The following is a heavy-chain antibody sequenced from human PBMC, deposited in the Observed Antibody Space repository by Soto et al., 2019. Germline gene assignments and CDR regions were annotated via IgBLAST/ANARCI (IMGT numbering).Heavy chain of an antibody. Sequence: PGGSLRRSCAASGFTFSSYIMNWVRQAPGKGLEWVSSISSSSSYIYYADSVKGRFTISRDNAKNSLYLQMNSLRAEDTAVYYCARVSSSSSWYRYGMDVWGQGTTVTVSS. CDR2: ISSSSSYI. V-gene: IGHV3-21*01. CDR1: GFTFSSYI. D-gene: IGHD6-13*01. CDR3: ARVSSSSSWYRYGMDV. J-gene: IGHJ6*02.